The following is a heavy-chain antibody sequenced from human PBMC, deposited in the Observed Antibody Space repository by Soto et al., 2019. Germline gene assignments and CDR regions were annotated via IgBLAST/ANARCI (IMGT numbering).Heavy chain of an antibody. CDR3: ARGSSPYYYDSTNWFDP. V-gene: IGHV1-8*01. J-gene: IGHJ5*02. D-gene: IGHD3-22*01. CDR1: GYTFTSYD. Sequence: ASVKVSCKASGYTFTSYDINWVRQATGQGLEWMGWMNPNSGNTGYAQKFQGRVTMTRNTSISTAYMELSSLRSEDTAVYYCARGSSPYYYDSTNWFDPWGQGXLVTVYS. CDR2: MNPNSGNT.